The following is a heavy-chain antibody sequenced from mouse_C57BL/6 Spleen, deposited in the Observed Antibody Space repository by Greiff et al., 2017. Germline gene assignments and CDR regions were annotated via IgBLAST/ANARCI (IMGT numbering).Heavy chain of an antibody. J-gene: IGHJ3*01. D-gene: IGHD1-1*01. CDR2: IWSGGST. V-gene: IGHV2-2*01. CDR1: GFSLTSYG. Sequence: QVQLQQSGPGLVQPSQSLSITCTVSGFSLTSYGVHWVRQSPGKGLEWLGVIWSGGSTDYNAAFISRLSISKDNSKSQVFFKMNSLQADDTAIYYCASPSLYYGSSPWFAYWGQGTLVTVSA. CDR3: ASPSLYYGSSPWFAY.